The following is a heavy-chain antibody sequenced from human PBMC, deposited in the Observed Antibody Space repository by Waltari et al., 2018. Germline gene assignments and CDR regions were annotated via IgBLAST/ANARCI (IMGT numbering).Heavy chain of an antibody. J-gene: IGHJ4*02. CDR2: ICRSGTT. Sequence: QVQLQESGPGLVRPSEILSLTCGVAGYSISSGYYWGWIRQPPGKGLEWIGSICRSGTTSYNPSLESRVTMSVDTSKNQFSLKMSPVTAADTAVYYCTRRYTRRDYSPFDFWGQGTLVTVSS. CDR1: GYSISSGYY. V-gene: IGHV4-38-2*01. CDR3: TRRYTRRDYSPFDF. D-gene: IGHD4-4*01.